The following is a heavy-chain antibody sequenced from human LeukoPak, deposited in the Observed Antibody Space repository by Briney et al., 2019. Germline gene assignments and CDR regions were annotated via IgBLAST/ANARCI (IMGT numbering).Heavy chain of an antibody. CDR3: ARDRVSSGWYQGDY. Sequence: PGEALSLTCTVSGGSISSYYWSWIRQPPGKGLEWIGYIYYSGSTNYNPSLKSRVTISVDTSKNQFSLKLSSVTAADTAVYYCARDRVSSGWYQGDYWGQGSLVTVSS. D-gene: IGHD6-19*01. CDR1: GGSISSYY. V-gene: IGHV4-59*01. CDR2: IYYSGST. J-gene: IGHJ4*02.